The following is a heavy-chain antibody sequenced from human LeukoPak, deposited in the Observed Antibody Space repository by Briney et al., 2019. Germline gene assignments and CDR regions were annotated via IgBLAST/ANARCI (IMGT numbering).Heavy chain of an antibody. J-gene: IGHJ5*02. Sequence: ASVKVSCKASGYTFIDYDINWVRQATGQGLEWMGWMNSKSGDTGYAQKFLGRVTMTRKTSISTAYMELSSLRPEDTAVYYCARGGLRAGPGGLDPWGQGTLVIVSS. D-gene: IGHD5-24*01. CDR3: ARGGLRAGPGGLDP. CDR2: MNSKSGDT. V-gene: IGHV1-8*01. CDR1: GYTFIDYD.